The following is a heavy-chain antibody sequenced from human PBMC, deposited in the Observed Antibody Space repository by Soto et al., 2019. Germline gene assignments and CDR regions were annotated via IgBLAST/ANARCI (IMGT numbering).Heavy chain of an antibody. CDR3: ARDLRSCSSTSCLADWFDP. CDR2: ISAYNGNT. J-gene: IGHJ5*02. CDR1: GYTFTSYG. D-gene: IGHD2-2*01. V-gene: IGHV1-18*01. Sequence: ASVKVPCTASGYTFTSYGIIWVRQAPGQGLEWMGWISAYNGNTNYAQKLQGRVTMTTDTSTSTAYMELRSLRSDDTAVYYCARDLRSCSSTSCLADWFDPWGQGTLVTVSS.